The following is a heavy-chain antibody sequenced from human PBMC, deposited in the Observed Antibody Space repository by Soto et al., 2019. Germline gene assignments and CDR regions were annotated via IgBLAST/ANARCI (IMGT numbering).Heavy chain of an antibody. Sequence: QVQLVESGGGGVQPGRSLRLSCAASGFTFSSYGMHWVRQAPGKGLEWVAVISYDGRNKYYADSVKGRFTISRDNSKHTLYLQMSSLRPEDTAVYYCVKDGSSGWPYYYGMDVWGQGTTVTVSS. CDR2: ISYDGRNK. D-gene: IGHD6-19*01. CDR3: VKDGSSGWPYYYGMDV. V-gene: IGHV3-30*18. J-gene: IGHJ6*02. CDR1: GFTFSSYG.